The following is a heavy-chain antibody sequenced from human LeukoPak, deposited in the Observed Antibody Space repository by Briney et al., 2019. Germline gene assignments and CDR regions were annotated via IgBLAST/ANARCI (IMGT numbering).Heavy chain of an antibody. CDR1: GYTFTGFY. J-gene: IGHJ4*02. Sequence: AASVKVSCKASGYTFTGFYIHWVRQAPGQALEWMGWINSNTGATNSAQKFQGRVTMTRDTSISTAYMELSRLRSDDTAVYYCARPYSYDDPFDSWGQGSLVTVSS. CDR3: ARPYSYDDPFDS. V-gene: IGHV1-2*02. D-gene: IGHD3-3*01. CDR2: INSNTGAT.